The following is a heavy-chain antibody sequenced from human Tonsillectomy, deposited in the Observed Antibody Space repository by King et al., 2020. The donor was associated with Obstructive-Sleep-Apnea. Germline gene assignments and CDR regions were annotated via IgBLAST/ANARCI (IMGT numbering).Heavy chain of an antibody. CDR1: GFTFSSYA. J-gene: IGHJ4*02. CDR2: ISGSGGST. Sequence: VQLVESGGGLVQPGGSLRLSCAASGFTFSSYAMSWFRQAPGKGLEWVSAISGSGGSTYYADAVKGRFTISRDNSKNTLYLQMNSLRAEETAVYYCAEGGSMVRGVIRDFDYWGQGTLVTVSS. CDR3: AEGGSMVRGVIRDFDY. V-gene: IGHV3-23*04. D-gene: IGHD3-10*01.